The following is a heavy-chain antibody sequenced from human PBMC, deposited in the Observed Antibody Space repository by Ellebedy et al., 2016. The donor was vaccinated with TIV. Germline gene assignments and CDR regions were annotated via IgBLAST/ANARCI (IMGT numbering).Heavy chain of an antibody. D-gene: IGHD6-13*01. Sequence: PGGSLRLSCAASGFTFSSYRMNWVRQAPGKGLEWVSYISSSGTTIYYADSVKGRFTMSRDNAKNSLYLQMNSLRAEDTAVYYCARAGYTREFDYWGQGTLVTVSS. CDR3: ARAGYTREFDY. CDR1: GFTFSSYR. CDR2: ISSSGTTI. J-gene: IGHJ4*02. V-gene: IGHV3-48*04.